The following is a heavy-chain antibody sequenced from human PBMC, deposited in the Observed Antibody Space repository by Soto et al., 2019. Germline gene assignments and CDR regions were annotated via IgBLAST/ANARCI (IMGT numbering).Heavy chain of an antibody. Sequence: ASVKVSCKASGYTFTSYGISWVRQAPGQGLEWMGWISAYNGNTNYAQKLQGRVTMTTDTSTSTAYMELSSLRSEDTAVYYCATPKRRYCSGGSCYYFDYWGQGTLVTVSS. CDR2: ISAYNGNT. V-gene: IGHV1-18*01. CDR1: GYTFTSYG. CDR3: ATPKRRYCSGGSCYYFDY. J-gene: IGHJ4*02. D-gene: IGHD2-15*01.